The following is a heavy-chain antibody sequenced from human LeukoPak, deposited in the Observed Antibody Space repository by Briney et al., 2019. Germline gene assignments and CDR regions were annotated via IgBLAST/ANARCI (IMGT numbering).Heavy chain of an antibody. CDR1: GFTFSSYW. CDR3: ASRRTAYCGGDCPEGY. J-gene: IGHJ4*02. D-gene: IGHD2-21*02. V-gene: IGHV3-74*01. Sequence: GGSLRLSCAASGFTFSSYWMHWVRQAPGKGLVWVSRIKSDGSSTSYADSVKGRFTISRDNAKNSLYLQMNSLRAEDTAVYYCASRRTAYCGGDCPEGYWGQGTLVTVSS. CDR2: IKSDGSST.